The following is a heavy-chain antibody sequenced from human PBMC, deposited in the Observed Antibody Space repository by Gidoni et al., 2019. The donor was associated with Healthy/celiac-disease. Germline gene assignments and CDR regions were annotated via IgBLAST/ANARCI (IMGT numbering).Heavy chain of an antibody. Sequence: QVQLQQWGAGLLKPSETLSLTYAVYGGSFSGYYWSWIRQPPGKGLEWIGEINHSGSTNYNPSLKSRVTISVDTSKNQFSLKLSSVTAADTAVYYCARGVRRVVVPAALGWFDPWGQGTLVTVSS. D-gene: IGHD2-2*01. CDR1: GGSFSGYY. V-gene: IGHV4-34*01. J-gene: IGHJ5*02. CDR2: INHSGST. CDR3: ARGVRRVVVPAALGWFDP.